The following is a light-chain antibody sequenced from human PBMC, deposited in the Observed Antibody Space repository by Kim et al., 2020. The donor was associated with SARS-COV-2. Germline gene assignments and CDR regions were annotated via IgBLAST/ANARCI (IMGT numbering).Light chain of an antibody. CDR3: LLSYSDVAV. V-gene: IGLV7-46*01. CDR1: TGAVTSGHY. J-gene: IGLJ3*02. Sequence: PGGTVTFPRTSSTGAVTSGHYPYWFQQKPGQAPRTLIYDTQNKHSWTPARFSGSLLGGKAALTLSGAQPEDEAEYYCLLSYSDVAVFGGGTQLTVL. CDR2: DTQ.